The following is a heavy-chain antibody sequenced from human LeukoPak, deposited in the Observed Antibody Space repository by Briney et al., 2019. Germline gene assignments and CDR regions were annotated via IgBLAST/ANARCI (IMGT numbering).Heavy chain of an antibody. CDR3: ARTRITIFGVGDRDAFDI. J-gene: IGHJ3*02. CDR2: MNPNSGNT. CDR1: GYTFTSYD. Sequence: ATVKVSCKASGYTFTSYDINWVRQATGQGLEWMGWMNPNSGNTGYAQKLQGRVTITRNTSISTAYMELSSLRSEDTAVYYCARTRITIFGVGDRDAFDIWGQGTMVTVSS. D-gene: IGHD3-3*01. V-gene: IGHV1-8*03.